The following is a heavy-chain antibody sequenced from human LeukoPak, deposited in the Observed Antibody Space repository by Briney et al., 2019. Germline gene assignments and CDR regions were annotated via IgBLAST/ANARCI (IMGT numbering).Heavy chain of an antibody. CDR3: ARDVVLAGRSPFYYYMGI. V-gene: IGHV4-59*01. CDR1: GGSISSSY. Sequence: SETLSLTCTVSGGSISSSYWSWIRQPPGKGLEWIGYIYYSGSTNYNPSLKSRVAISVDTSKNQFSLKLSSVTAADTAVYYCARDVVLAGRSPFYYYMGIWGKGTTVTVSS. J-gene: IGHJ6*03. D-gene: IGHD5/OR15-5a*01. CDR2: IYYSGST.